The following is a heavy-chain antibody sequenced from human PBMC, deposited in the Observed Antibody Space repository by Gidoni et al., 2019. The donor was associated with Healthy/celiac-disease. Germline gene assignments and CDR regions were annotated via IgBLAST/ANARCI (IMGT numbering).Heavy chain of an antibody. CDR2: ISSSSSYI. D-gene: IGHD1-26*01. CDR3: ARDWGIVGATDWSIDY. CDR1: GFPFSSYS. V-gene: IGHV3-21*01. Sequence: EVQLVESGGGLVKPGGSLRLSCAASGFPFSSYSMNWVRQAPGKGLEWVSSISSSSSYIYYADSVKGRFTISRDNAKNSLYLQMNSLRAEDTAVYYCARDWGIVGATDWSIDYWGQGTLVTVSS. J-gene: IGHJ4*02.